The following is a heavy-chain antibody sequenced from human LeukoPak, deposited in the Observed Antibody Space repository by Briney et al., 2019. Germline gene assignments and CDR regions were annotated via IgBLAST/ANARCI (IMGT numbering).Heavy chain of an antibody. Sequence: ASVKVSSKASGGTFSSYAISWVRQAPGQGLEWMGWIIPIFGTANYAQKFQGRVTITADKSTSTAYMELSSLRSEDTAVYYCARDQSSSWYRMYYYMDVWGKGTTVTVSS. CDR3: ARDQSSSWYRMYYYMDV. V-gene: IGHV1-69*06. CDR2: IIPIFGTA. CDR1: GGTFSSYA. D-gene: IGHD6-13*01. J-gene: IGHJ6*03.